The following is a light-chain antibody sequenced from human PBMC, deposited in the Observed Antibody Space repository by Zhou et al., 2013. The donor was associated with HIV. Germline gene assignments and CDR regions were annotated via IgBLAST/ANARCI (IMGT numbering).Light chain of an antibody. V-gene: IGKV1-5*03. CDR2: KAS. CDR3: QQYGSSPRT. Sequence: DIQMTQSPSTLSASVGDRVTITCRASQSISSWLAWYQQKPGKAPELLIQKASNLESGVPSRFSGTGSGTDFTLTIRRLEPEDFAVYYCQQYGSSPRTFGQGTKVEIK. J-gene: IGKJ1*01. CDR1: QSISSW.